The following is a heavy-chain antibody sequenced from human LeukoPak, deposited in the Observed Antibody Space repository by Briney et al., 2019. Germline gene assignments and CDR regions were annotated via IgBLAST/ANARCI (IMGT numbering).Heavy chain of an antibody. CDR3: ARKKGGRHYDY. CDR2: ISGCSGHT. J-gene: IGHJ4*02. CDR1: GYTFTSYG. Sequence: ASVKVSCKASGYTFTSYGISWVRQAPGQGLEWMGWISGCSGHTNYAQKLQGRVPMTTDTSTSTAYMELRSLKSDDTAVYYCARKKGGRHYDYWGQGTLVTVSS. D-gene: IGHD1-26*01. V-gene: IGHV1-18*01.